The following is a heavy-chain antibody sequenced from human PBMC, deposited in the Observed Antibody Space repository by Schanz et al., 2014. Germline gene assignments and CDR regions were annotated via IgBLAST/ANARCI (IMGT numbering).Heavy chain of an antibody. D-gene: IGHD5-12*01. J-gene: IGHJ6*02. V-gene: IGHV3-74*01. CDR3: AKELNRRGGQTNFYYYYGMDV. CDR2: TSNDGSFT. Sequence: EVQLVESGGGLVQPGGSLRLSCAASGFTFSDSWMHWVRQAPGKGLVWVSRTSNDGSFTTFADSVKGRFTISRDNAKNTLYLQMNSLRAEDTAVYYCAKELNRRGGQTNFYYYYGMDVWGQGTTVTVSS. CDR1: GFTFSDSW.